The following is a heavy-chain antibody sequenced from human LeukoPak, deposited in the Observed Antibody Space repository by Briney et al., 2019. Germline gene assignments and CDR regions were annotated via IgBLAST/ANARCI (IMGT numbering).Heavy chain of an antibody. V-gene: IGHV1-24*01. Sequence: ASVKVSCKVSGYTLTELSMHWVRQAPGKGLEWMGGFDPEDGETIYAQKFQGRVTMTEDTSTDTAYMELSSLRSEDTAVYYCATGVYYGSSRYAFDIWGQGTMVTVSS. J-gene: IGHJ3*02. CDR2: FDPEDGET. CDR3: ATGVYYGSSRYAFDI. D-gene: IGHD3-22*01. CDR1: GYTLTELS.